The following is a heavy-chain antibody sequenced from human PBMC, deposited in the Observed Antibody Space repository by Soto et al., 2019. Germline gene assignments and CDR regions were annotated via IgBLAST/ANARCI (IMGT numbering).Heavy chain of an antibody. CDR3: ARDKTTVTTFDY. J-gene: IGHJ4*02. CDR2: ISTDGTTT. CDR1: GFSFSNFW. V-gene: IGHV3-74*01. D-gene: IGHD4-17*01. Sequence: GSLRLSCAASGFSFSNFWMHWLRQAPGKGLVWVSRISTDGTTTGYADSVKGRFTISRDNAKNTLSLHMNSLGAEDTAVYYCARDKTTVTTFDYWGQGTLVTVSS.